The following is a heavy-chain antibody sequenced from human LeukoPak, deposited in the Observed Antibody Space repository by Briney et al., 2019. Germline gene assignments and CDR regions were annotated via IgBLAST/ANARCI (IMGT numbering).Heavy chain of an antibody. CDR2: IYYSGST. V-gene: IGHV4-39*02. CDR1: GGSISSSSYY. Sequence: SETLSLTCTVSGGSISSSSYYWGWIRQPPGKGLEWIGSIYYSGSTYYNPSLKSRVTISVDTSKNQFSLKLSSVTAADTAVYYCARDSSAWYFDYWGQGTLVTVSS. J-gene: IGHJ4*02. CDR3: ARDSSAWYFDY. D-gene: IGHD6-19*01.